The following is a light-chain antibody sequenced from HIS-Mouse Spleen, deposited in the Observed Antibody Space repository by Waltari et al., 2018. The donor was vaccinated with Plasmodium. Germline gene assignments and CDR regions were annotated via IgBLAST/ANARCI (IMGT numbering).Light chain of an antibody. CDR2: EGS. CDR3: CSYAGSSTYV. CDR1: SSDVGRYNL. V-gene: IGLV2-23*01. J-gene: IGLJ1*01. Sequence: QSALTQPASVSGAPGQSITISCTGTSSDVGRYNLVSWYQPHPGKAPKLMIYEGSKRPSGCSNLLSGSKSCNTASLTISGLQAEDEADYYCCSYAGSSTYVFGTGTNVTVL.